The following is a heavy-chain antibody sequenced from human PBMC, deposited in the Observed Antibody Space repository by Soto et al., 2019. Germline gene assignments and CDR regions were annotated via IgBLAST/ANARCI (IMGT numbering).Heavy chain of an antibody. CDR1: GFIFDSYA. V-gene: IGHV3-23*01. Sequence: EVQLLESGGGLVQPGGSLRLSCAASGFIFDSYAMNWVRQAPGKGLEWVSDISGSGNDKYYADSVKGHFTISRDNSKNTRYLQINSLPAEVAAVYYCAHVGGGQGQNWFDSWGQGILVTVSS. D-gene: IGHD3-16*01. CDR2: ISGSGNDK. J-gene: IGHJ5*01. CDR3: AHVGGGQGQNWFDS.